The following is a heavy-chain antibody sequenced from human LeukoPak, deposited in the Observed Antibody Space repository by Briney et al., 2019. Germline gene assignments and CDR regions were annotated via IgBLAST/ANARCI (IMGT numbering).Heavy chain of an antibody. CDR2: IDHSGSTNYDSGST. Sequence: SETLSLTCAVYGGSFSGYYWSWIRQPPGKGLGWIGEIDHSGSTNYDSGSTNYNPSLKSRVTISVDTSKNQFSLKLSSVTAADTAVYYCARVEPVRASYYGSGSYRYWGQGTLVTVSS. CDR1: GGSFSGYY. D-gene: IGHD3-10*01. V-gene: IGHV4-34*01. CDR3: ARVEPVRASYYGSGSYRY. J-gene: IGHJ4*02.